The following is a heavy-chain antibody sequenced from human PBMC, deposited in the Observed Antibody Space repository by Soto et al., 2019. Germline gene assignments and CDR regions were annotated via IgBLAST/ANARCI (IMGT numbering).Heavy chain of an antibody. CDR3: ARQGRYSSSFRIDY. V-gene: IGHV4-39*01. CDR2: IYYSGST. CDR1: GGSISSSSYY. D-gene: IGHD6-6*01. Sequence: ASETLSLTCTVSGGSISSSSYYWGWIRQPPGKGLEWIGSIYYSGSTYYNPSLKSRVTISVDTSKNQFSLKLSSVTAADTAVYYCARQGRYSSSFRIDYWGQGTLVTVSS. J-gene: IGHJ4*02.